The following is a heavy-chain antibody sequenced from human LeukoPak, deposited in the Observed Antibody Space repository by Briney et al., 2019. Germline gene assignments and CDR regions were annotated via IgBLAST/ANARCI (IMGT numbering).Heavy chain of an antibody. J-gene: IGHJ3*01. Sequence: GESLKISCKGSGYSFTSYWIAWVRQMPGTGLEWMGIIYPRDSDSRYSPSFQGQVTISVDKPTSTAYLQWSSLKASDTAVYYCARRGYCSGGNCFSSAFDVWGQGTMVTVSS. CDR1: GYSFTSYW. D-gene: IGHD2-15*01. V-gene: IGHV5-51*01. CDR3: ARRGYCSGGNCFSSAFDV. CDR2: IYPRDSDS.